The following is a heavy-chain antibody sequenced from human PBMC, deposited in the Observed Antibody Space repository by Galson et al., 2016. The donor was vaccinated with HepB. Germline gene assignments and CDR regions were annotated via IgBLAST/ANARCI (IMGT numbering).Heavy chain of an antibody. V-gene: IGHV3-21*01. CDR3: ARDSRGDWAHYFDY. CDR2: IGSGSDYI. Sequence: SLRLSCAASGFTFNTYSMNWVRQAPGKGLEWVSSIGSGSDYIYYADSVLGRFTISRDNAKDSLYLQMNSLRAEDTAMYYCARDSRGDWAHYFDYWGQGTLVTVSS. J-gene: IGHJ4*02. CDR1: GFTFNTYS. D-gene: IGHD2-21*02.